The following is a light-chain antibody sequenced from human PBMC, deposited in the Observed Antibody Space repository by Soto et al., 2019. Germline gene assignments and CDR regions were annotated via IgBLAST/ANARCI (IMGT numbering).Light chain of an antibody. V-gene: IGKV3-15*01. CDR1: QSVNSN. CDR2: GAS. CDR3: QQSNNWPLT. J-gene: IGKJ4*01. Sequence: EIAMTQSPATLSVSPGERATLSCRASQSVNSNLAWYQQKPGQAPRLLIYGASTRATGIPARFSGSGSGTEFTVTISSLQSEDFAVYYCQQSNNWPLTFGGGTKVEIK.